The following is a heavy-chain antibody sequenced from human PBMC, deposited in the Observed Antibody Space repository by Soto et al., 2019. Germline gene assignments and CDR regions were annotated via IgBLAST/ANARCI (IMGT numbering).Heavy chain of an antibody. CDR1: GYTFTSYG. CDR3: ARGEAAAGENWFDP. J-gene: IGHJ5*02. V-gene: IGHV1-18*01. D-gene: IGHD6-13*01. Sequence: ASVKVCCKASGYTFTSYGISWVRQAPGQGLEWMGWISAYNGNTNYAQKLQGRVTMTTDTSTSTAYMELRSLRSDDTAVYYCARGEAAAGENWFDPWGQGTLVTVSS. CDR2: ISAYNGNT.